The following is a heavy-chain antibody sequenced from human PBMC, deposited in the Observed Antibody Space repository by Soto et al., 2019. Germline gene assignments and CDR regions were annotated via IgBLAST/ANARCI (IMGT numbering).Heavy chain of an antibody. V-gene: IGHV4-34*01. CDR2: INHSGST. CDR1: GGSISSYY. D-gene: IGHD6-13*01. CDR3: ARGRRQQLVRSQYNWFDP. J-gene: IGHJ5*02. Sequence: SETLSLTCTVSGGSISSYYWSWIRQPPGKGLEWIGEINHSGSTNYNPSFKSRVTISVDTSKNQFPLKLSSVTAADTAVYYCARGRRQQLVRSQYNWFDPWGQGTLVTVSS.